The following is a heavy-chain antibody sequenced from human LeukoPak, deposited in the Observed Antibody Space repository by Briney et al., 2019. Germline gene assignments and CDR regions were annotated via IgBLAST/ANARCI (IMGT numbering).Heavy chain of an antibody. J-gene: IGHJ4*02. CDR2: INSDGSDA. Sequence: GGSLRLSCAASGFTFSSYWMHWVRQAPGKGLAWVSRINSDGSDATYADSVKGRFTISRDNAKNTLDLQMSSLRAEDTAVYYCVRDARYSPDKWGPGTLVTVSS. CDR1: GFTFSSYW. V-gene: IGHV3-74*01. D-gene: IGHD5-18*01. CDR3: VRDARYSPDK.